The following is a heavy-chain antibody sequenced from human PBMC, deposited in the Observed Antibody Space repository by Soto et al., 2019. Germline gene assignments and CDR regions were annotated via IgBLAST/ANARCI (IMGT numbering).Heavy chain of an antibody. CDR2: IYSGGST. V-gene: IGHV3-53*01. CDR3: ARDLSGWYAFDY. CDR1: GFTVSSNY. Sequence: GGSLRLSCAASGFTVSSNYMSWVRQAPGKGLEWVSVIYSGGSTYYADSVKGRSTISRDNSKNTLYLQMNSLRAEDTAVYYCARDLSGWYAFDYWGQGSLVTVSS. J-gene: IGHJ4*02. D-gene: IGHD6-19*01.